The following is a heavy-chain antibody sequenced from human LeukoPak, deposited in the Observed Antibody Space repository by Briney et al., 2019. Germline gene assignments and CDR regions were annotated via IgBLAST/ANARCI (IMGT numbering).Heavy chain of an antibody. D-gene: IGHD2-8*01. CDR1: GGSISSGGYS. CDR2: IYQSGST. Sequence: PSETLSLTCAVSGGSISSGGYSWNWIRQPPGKGLEWIGYIYQSGSTYYNPSLKSRVSISVDRSKNRFSLKLNSLTAADTAVYYCATNGEYTQPGAFDIWGQGTMVTVSS. CDR3: ATNGEYTQPGAFDI. V-gene: IGHV4-30-2*01. J-gene: IGHJ3*02.